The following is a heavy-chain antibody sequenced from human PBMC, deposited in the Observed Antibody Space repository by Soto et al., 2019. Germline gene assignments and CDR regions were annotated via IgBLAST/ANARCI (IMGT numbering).Heavy chain of an antibody. D-gene: IGHD3-10*01. CDR2: ISGSGDRT. V-gene: IGHV3-23*01. J-gene: IGHJ4*02. Sequence: EVQLLESGGGLVQPGGSLRLSCAASGITISNYPMSWVRQAPGTGLEWVSGISGSGDRTYYADSAKGRFTISKDISKNSLSLQVDSLGVDDTAVYFCGKDDGGSPSTPPLWGQGTLVTVSS. CDR3: GKDDGGSPSTPPL. CDR1: GITISNYP.